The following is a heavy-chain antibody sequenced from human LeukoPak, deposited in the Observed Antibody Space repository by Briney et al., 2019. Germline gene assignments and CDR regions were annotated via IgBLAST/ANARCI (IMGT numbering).Heavy chain of an antibody. V-gene: IGHV1-18*01. D-gene: IGHD3-9*01. CDR1: GYTLTSYG. CDR3: ARDNYDILTGYSVSDY. Sequence: ASVTVSSTASGYTLTSYGISWVRQAPGQGLEWMGWISADNGNTNYAQKLQGRVTMTTDTSTSTAYMELRSLRSDDTAVYYCARDNYDILTGYSVSDYWGQGTLVTVSP. J-gene: IGHJ4*02. CDR2: ISADNGNT.